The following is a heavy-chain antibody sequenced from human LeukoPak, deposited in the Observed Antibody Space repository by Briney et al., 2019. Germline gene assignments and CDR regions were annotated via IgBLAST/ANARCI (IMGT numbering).Heavy chain of an antibody. CDR1: GFTFSSYS. CDR2: ISSSSSYI. V-gene: IGHV3-21*01. CDR3: ARDHCSSTSCYGYYYYGMDV. Sequence: GGSLRLSCAASGFTFSSYSMNWVRQAPGKGLEWASSISSSSSYIYCADSVKGRFTISRDNAKNSLYLQMNSLRAEDTAVYYCARDHCSSTSCYGYYYYGMDVWGQGTTVTVSS. D-gene: IGHD2-2*01. J-gene: IGHJ6*02.